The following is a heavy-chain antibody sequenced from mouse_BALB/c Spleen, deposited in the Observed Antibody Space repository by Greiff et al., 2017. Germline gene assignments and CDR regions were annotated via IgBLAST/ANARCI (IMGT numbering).Heavy chain of an antibody. CDR1: GFSLTSYG. Sequence: VKLMESGPDLVAPSQSLSITCTVSGFSLTSYGVHWVRQPPGKGLEWLVVIWSDGSTTYNSALKSRLSISKDNSKSQVFLKMNSLQTDDTAMYYCARHDYGSSYAMDYWGQGTSVTVSS. CDR2: IWSDGST. V-gene: IGHV2-6-2*01. D-gene: IGHD1-1*01. J-gene: IGHJ4*01. CDR3: ARHDYGSSYAMDY.